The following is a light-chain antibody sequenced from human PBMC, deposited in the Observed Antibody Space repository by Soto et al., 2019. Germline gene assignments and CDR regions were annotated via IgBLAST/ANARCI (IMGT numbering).Light chain of an antibody. V-gene: IGKV3-15*01. Sequence: EIVMTQSPATLSVSPGERATLSCRASHRVSSYLAWYQQKPGQAPRLLIYATSTRATGIPARFSGSGSGTEFTLTISSLQSEDFAVYYCQQYNNWAINFGGGTKVEIK. J-gene: IGKJ4*01. CDR2: ATS. CDR3: QQYNNWAIN. CDR1: HRVSSY.